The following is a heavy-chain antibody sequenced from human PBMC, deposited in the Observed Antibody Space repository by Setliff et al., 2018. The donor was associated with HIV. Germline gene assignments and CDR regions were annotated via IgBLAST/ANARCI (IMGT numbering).Heavy chain of an antibody. Sequence: WASVKVSCKTSGDTFRTHAINWVRQATGQGLEWMGWMNPNSGATGYAQKFKDSFIMTRDTSISTAYMELSSLTSEDTAVYYCASGKGVRCVIIRGGLDVWGKGTTVTVSS. V-gene: IGHV1-8*01. J-gene: IGHJ6*04. D-gene: IGHD3-10*01. CDR2: MNPNSGAT. CDR1: GDTFRTHA. CDR3: ASGKGVRCVIIRGGLDV.